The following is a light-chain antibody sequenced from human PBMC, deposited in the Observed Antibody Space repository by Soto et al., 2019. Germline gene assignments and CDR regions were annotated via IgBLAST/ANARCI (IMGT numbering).Light chain of an antibody. CDR1: QSVSSN. Sequence: EIVMTQSPATLPVSPGEIATLSCRASQSVSSNLAWYQQKPGQAPRLLIYGASTRATGIPARFSGSGSGTEFTLTISSLQSEDCAVYYCQQYNNWSLTFGGGTKVEIK. J-gene: IGKJ4*01. CDR3: QQYNNWSLT. CDR2: GAS. V-gene: IGKV3D-15*01.